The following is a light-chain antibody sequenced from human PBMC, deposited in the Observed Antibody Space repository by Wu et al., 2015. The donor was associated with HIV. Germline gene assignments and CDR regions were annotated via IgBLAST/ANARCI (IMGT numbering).Light chain of an antibody. V-gene: IGKV3-20*01. CDR3: QQYGGAPFT. CDR2: GAS. CDR1: QSVSSNF. Sequence: DILLTQSPGTLSLSPGERATLSCRASQSVSSNFLAWYQHRPGQAPRLLIYGASNRATGIPDRFSGSGSGTDFTLTISRLEPEDFAVYYCQQYGGAPFTFGGGTKMEI. J-gene: IGKJ4*01.